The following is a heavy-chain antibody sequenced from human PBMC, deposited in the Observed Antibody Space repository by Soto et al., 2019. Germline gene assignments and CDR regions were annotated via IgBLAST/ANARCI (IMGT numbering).Heavy chain of an antibody. CDR2: VYYSGST. D-gene: IGHD2-15*01. CDR3: ATMGTPATGLYFFDY. V-gene: IGHV4-59*08. J-gene: IGHJ4*02. CDR1: GASISSYY. Sequence: SETLSLTCTVSGASISSYYWSWIRQPPGKGLEWIGYVYYSGSTYYSTSLKSRVTISVDTSKSQFSLNLSFVTAADTAVYYCATMGTPATGLYFFDYWGQGSLVTVSS.